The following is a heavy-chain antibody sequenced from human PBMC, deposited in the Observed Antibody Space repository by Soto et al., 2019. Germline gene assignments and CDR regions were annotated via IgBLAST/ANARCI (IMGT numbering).Heavy chain of an antibody. D-gene: IGHD1-1*01. CDR2: ISSSSSYI. Sequence: GGSLRLSCAASGFTFSSYSMNWVRQAPGKGLEWVSSISSSSSYIYYADSVKGRFTISRDNAKNSLYLQINSLRAEDTAVYYCSRGVNDNNVVAVWGQGAKVTVSS. CDR1: GFTFSSYS. CDR3: SRGVNDNNVVAV. J-gene: IGHJ6*02. V-gene: IGHV3-21*01.